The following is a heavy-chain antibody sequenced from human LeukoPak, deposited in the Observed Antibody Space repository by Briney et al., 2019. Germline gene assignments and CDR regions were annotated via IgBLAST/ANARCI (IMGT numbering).Heavy chain of an antibody. CDR1: GFTFSSYA. D-gene: IGHD6-19*01. CDR2: ISFDVNNK. CDR3: ATGGFESSGCFDY. J-gene: IGHJ4*02. Sequence: GGSLRLSCAASGFTFSSYAMHWVRQAPGKGLEWVAVISFDVNNKYYADSVKGRFTISRDNSKNTVYLQMNSLGAEDTAVYYCATGGFESSGCFDYWGQGTLVTVSS. V-gene: IGHV3-30*01.